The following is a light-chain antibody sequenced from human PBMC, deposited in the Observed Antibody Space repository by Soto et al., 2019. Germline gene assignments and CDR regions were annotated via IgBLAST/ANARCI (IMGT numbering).Light chain of an antibody. CDR3: QQYGNSPIYT. J-gene: IGKJ2*01. CDR1: QSVSSNY. CDR2: GAS. V-gene: IGKV3-20*01. Sequence: EVVLTQSPGTLSLSPGERATLSCRASQSVSSNYLAWYQQRPRQAPRLLIYGASNRATGVPDRFSGSGSGKDFTLTISSLELEDFAVYSCQQYGNSPIYTFGQGTRLEIK.